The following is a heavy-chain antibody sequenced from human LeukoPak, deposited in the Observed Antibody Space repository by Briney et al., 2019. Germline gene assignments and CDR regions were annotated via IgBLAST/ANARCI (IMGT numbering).Heavy chain of an antibody. J-gene: IGHJ4*02. CDR2: IERKTEGGTT. V-gene: IGHV3-15*04. CDR1: GFSFSDAW. D-gene: IGHD3-10*01. Sequence: GGSLRLSCAVSGFSFSDAWMSWVRQTPGKGLEWVGRIERKTEGGTTDYAALVKGRFAISRDDTTNTLYLQMNSLKSEDTAVYYCTTDGSGRKFDYWGQGVLVTVSS. CDR3: TTDGSGRKFDY.